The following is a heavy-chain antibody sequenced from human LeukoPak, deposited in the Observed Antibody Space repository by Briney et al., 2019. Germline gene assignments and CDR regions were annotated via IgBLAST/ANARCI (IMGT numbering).Heavy chain of an antibody. CDR3: TPVRWEWEPYDAFDI. CDR1: GFTFSNAW. CDR2: IKSKTDGGTT. Sequence: GGSLRLSCAASGFTFSNAWMSWVRQAPGKGLEWIGRIKSKTDGGTTDYAAPVKGRFTISRDDSKNTLYLQMNSLKTEDTAVYYCTPVRWEWEPYDAFDIWGQGTMVTVSS. J-gene: IGHJ3*02. V-gene: IGHV3-15*01. D-gene: IGHD1-26*01.